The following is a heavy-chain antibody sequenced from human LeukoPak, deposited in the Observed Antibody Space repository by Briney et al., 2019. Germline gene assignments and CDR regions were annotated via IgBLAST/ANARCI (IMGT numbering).Heavy chain of an antibody. D-gene: IGHD4-17*01. CDR1: GYSFTNYW. J-gene: IGHJ5*02. CDR2: IYAGDSDT. CDR3: ARRLSVDYGEIWFDP. V-gene: IGHV5-51*01. Sequence: GESLKISCTASGYSFTNYWIGWVRQMPGKGLEWIGIIYAGDSDTRYSPSFQGQVTISADTSISTAYLQWSSLKAPNTAMYYCARRLSVDYGEIWFDPWGQGTLVTVSS.